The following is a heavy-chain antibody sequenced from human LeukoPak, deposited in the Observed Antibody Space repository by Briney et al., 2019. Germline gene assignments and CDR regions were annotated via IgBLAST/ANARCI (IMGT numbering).Heavy chain of an antibody. Sequence: PGGSLRLSCAASGFTFSSYEMNWVRQAPGKGLEWVSSISSSKTYIYYADSVKGRFTISRDNAKNTLFLQMNSLRAEDTAVYSCARDHYYSVDYWGQGTLVTVSS. D-gene: IGHD5/OR15-5a*01. CDR2: ISSSKTYI. CDR3: ARDHYYSVDY. V-gene: IGHV3-21*01. J-gene: IGHJ4*02. CDR1: GFTFSSYE.